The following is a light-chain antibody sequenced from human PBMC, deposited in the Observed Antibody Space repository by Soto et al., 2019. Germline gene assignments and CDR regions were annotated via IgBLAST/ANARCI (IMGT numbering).Light chain of an antibody. J-gene: IGKJ1*01. CDR2: GAS. CDR3: HQYGSSPQT. V-gene: IGKV3-20*01. Sequence: EIVLTQSPGTLSLSPGERATLSCRASQSVSGSYLAWYQQKPGQAPRLLIYGASSRATAIPDRFSGSGSWTDVTLTISRLEPEDFAVYYCHQYGSSPQTFGQGAKVEIK. CDR1: QSVSGSY.